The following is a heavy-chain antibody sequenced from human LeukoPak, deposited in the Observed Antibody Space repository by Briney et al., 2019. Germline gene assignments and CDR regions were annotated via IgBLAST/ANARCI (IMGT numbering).Heavy chain of an antibody. CDR1: GGSISSYY. CDR2: IYYSGST. Sequence: SETLSLTCTVSGGSISSYYWSWIRQPPGKGLEWIGYIYYSGSTNYNPPLKSRVTIPVDTSKNQFSLKLSSVTAADTAVYYCARVRGSYADVDYWGQGTLVTVSS. J-gene: IGHJ4*02. CDR3: ARVRGSYADVDY. D-gene: IGHD1-26*01. V-gene: IGHV4-59*01.